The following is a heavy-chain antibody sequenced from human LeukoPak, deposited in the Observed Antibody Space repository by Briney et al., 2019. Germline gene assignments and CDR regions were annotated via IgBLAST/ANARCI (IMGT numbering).Heavy chain of an antibody. D-gene: IGHD2-2*01. V-gene: IGHV3-7*03. CDR3: AKAYCSSTSCYSDY. J-gene: IGHJ4*02. CDR1: GFTFSTYW. CDR2: MRRDGNEI. Sequence: GGSLRLSCSASGFTFSTYWMSWVRQAPGKGLEWVANMRRDGNEIYYLDSVRGRFTISRDNAKNSLYLQMNSLRAEDTALYYCAKAYCSSTSCYSDYWGQGTLVTVSS.